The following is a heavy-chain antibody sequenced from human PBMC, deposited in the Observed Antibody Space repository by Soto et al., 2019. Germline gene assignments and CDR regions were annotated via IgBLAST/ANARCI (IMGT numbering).Heavy chain of an antibody. CDR1: VYPYRDYY. Sequence: GASVKVSCKASVYPYRDYYVHWVREAPGQGLEWMGWINPSSGGTIYTQRFQGRVTMTRDTSINTVYMELSRLTSDDTAVYYCAREMGVIGAPGYTWFDPWGQGALVTVSS. CDR2: INPSSGGT. CDR3: AREMGVIGAPGYTWFDP. V-gene: IGHV1-2*02. D-gene: IGHD1-26*01. J-gene: IGHJ5*02.